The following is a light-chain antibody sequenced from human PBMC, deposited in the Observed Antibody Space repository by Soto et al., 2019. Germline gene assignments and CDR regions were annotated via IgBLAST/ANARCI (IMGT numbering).Light chain of an antibody. Sequence: DTVLTQSPGTLSLSPGERATLSCRASQSVTSTYLAWYQHRPGQAPRLLIYGASTRATGIPDRFSGGGSGTDFTLTISRLEPEDCAVYYCQQYAYPPWTFGHGTKVEIK. J-gene: IGKJ1*01. CDR1: QSVTSTY. CDR2: GAS. V-gene: IGKV3-20*01. CDR3: QQYAYPPWT.